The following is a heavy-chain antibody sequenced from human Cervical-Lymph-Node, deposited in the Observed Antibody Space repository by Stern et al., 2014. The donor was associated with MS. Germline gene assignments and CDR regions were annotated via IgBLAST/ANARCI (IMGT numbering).Heavy chain of an antibody. Sequence: QVQLVQSGAEVKKPGSSVKVSCTASGDTFSTHAISWVRQAPGQGLERMGRIIPILDTTDCAQKFQGRLTIDADESTSTAYMELSSLTPDDTAVYYCAREKSDCSGGSCFSSLDYWGQGTLVTVSS. CDR1: GDTFSTHA. V-gene: IGHV1-69*11. D-gene: IGHD2-15*01. CDR3: AREKSDCSGGSCFSSLDY. CDR2: IIPILDTT. J-gene: IGHJ4*02.